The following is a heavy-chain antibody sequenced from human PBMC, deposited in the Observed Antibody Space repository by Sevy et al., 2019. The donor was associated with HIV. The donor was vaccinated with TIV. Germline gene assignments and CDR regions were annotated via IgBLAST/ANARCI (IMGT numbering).Heavy chain of an antibody. D-gene: IGHD3-10*02. CDR2: ISCSGSYI. V-gene: IGHV3-21*01. Sequence: GGSLRLSCGVSGFTFSTYSMNWVRQAPGKGLEWVSSISCSGSYIYYADSVQGRFTISRDNVKNSLYLQMNSLRAEDTAVYYCVREAANVRYFDSWGQGILVTVSS. CDR3: VREAANVRYFDS. CDR1: GFTFSTYS. J-gene: IGHJ4*02.